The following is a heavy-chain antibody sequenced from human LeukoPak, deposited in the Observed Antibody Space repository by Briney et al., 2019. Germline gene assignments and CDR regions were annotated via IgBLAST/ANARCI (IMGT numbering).Heavy chain of an antibody. V-gene: IGHV3-23*01. Sequence: GGSLRLSCAASGFTFSSYAMSWVRQAPGEGLEWVSAISGSGGSTYYADSVKGRFTISRDNSKNTLYLQMNSLRAEDTAVYYCAKGEDSSGYYSDFDYWGQGTLVTVSS. CDR3: AKGEDSSGYYSDFDY. CDR2: ISGSGGST. CDR1: GFTFSSYA. D-gene: IGHD3-22*01. J-gene: IGHJ4*02.